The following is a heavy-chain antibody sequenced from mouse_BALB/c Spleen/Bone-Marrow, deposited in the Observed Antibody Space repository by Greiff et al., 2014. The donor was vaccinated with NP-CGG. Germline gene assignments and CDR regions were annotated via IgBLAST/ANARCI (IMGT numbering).Heavy chain of an antibody. CDR2: IWSGGST. CDR1: GFSLTFYG. V-gene: IGHV2-2*02. D-gene: IGHD2-4*01. Sequence: VKLMESGPGLVQPSQSLSITCTVSGFSLTFYGIHWVRQSPGKGLEWLGVIWSGGSTDYNAAFISRLSISKDNSKSQVFFKMNSLQANDTAIYYCARDVIKRGAMDYWGQGTSVTVSS. J-gene: IGHJ4*01. CDR3: ARDVIKRGAMDY.